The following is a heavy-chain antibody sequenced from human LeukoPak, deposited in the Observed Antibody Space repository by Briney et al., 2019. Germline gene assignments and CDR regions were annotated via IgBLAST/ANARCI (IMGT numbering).Heavy chain of an antibody. V-gene: IGHV3-21*01. CDR1: GFTFNNYN. CDR2: ISSRGSYI. Sequence: PGGSLRLSCAASGFTFNNYNINWVRQAPGKGLEWVSSISSRGSYIYYADSVKGRFTISRDNAQNSLYLQMNSLRVEDTAVYYCARASFCSSTSCYTELKNYFDYWGQGTLVTVSS. D-gene: IGHD2-2*02. J-gene: IGHJ4*02. CDR3: ARASFCSSTSCYTELKNYFDY.